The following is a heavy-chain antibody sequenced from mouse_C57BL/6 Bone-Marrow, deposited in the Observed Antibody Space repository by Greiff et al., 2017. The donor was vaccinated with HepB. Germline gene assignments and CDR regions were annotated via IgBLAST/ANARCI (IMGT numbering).Heavy chain of an antibody. CDR3: ARDSRGYFDY. CDR2: ISYDGSN. D-gene: IGHD6-1*01. J-gene: IGHJ2*01. V-gene: IGHV3-6*01. Sequence: EVKLQESGPGLVKPSQSLSLTCSVTGYSITSGYYWNWIRQFPGNKLEWMGYISYDGSNNYNPSLKNRISITRDTSKNQFFLKLNSVTTEDTATYYCARDSRGYFDYWGQGTTLTVSS. CDR1: GYSITSGYY.